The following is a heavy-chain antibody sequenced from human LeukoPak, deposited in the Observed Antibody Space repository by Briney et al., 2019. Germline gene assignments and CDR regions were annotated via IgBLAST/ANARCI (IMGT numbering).Heavy chain of an antibody. CDR3: ATGRVDYGDYGVVKH. D-gene: IGHD4-17*01. J-gene: IGHJ1*01. CDR1: GGSFSGYY. V-gene: IGHV4-34*01. CDR2: INHSGST. Sequence: PSETLSLTCAVYGGSFSGYYWSWIRQPPGKGLEWIGEINHSGSTNYNPSLKSRVTISVDTSKNQFSLKLSSVTAADTAVYYCATGRVDYGDYGVVKHWGQGTLATVSS.